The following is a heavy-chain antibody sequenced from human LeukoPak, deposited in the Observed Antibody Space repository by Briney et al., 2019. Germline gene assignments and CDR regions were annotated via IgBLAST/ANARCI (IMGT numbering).Heavy chain of an antibody. CDR2: INHSGST. J-gene: IGHJ3*02. V-gene: IGHV4-34*01. CDR3: AKSNGYGLVDI. Sequence: PSETLSLTCAVYGGSFSGYYWTWIRQPPGKGLEWIAEINHSGSTNYSPSLKSRVTISVDTSKNHFSLKLSSVTAADTAVYYCAKSNGYGLVDIWGQGTMVTVSS. CDR1: GGSFSGYY. D-gene: IGHD3-10*01.